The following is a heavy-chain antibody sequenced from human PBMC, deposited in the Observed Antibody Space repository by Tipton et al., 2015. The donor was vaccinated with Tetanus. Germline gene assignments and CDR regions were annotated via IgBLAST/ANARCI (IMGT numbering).Heavy chain of an antibody. Sequence: SLRLSCAVSGLTVSINSMSWVRQAPGKGLEWVSVIYSGGSTYYGDSVKGRFTISRDNSKNTVYLQMNSLRADDTALYYFGPSRDSSGYFSTFWGQGTLVTVAS. D-gene: IGHD3-22*01. CDR1: GLTVSINS. J-gene: IGHJ4*02. CDR3: GPSRDSSGYFSTF. CDR2: IYSGGST. V-gene: IGHV3-53*01.